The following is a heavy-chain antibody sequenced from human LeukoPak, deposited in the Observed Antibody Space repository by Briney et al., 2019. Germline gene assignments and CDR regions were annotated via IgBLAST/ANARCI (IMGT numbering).Heavy chain of an antibody. J-gene: IGHJ4*02. V-gene: IGHV3-30*02. CDR3: ARGRYSSSWYPRYYFDY. Sequence: GGSLRLSCAASGFTFSSYGMHWVRQAPGKGLEWVAFIRYDGSNEYYADSVKGRFTISRDNSKNTLYLQMNSLRTEDTAVYYCARGRYSSSWYPRYYFDYWGQGTLVTVSS. CDR1: GFTFSSYG. CDR2: IRYDGSNE. D-gene: IGHD6-13*01.